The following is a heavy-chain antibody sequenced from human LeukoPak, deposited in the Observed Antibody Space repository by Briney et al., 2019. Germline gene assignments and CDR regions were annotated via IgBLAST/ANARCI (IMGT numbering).Heavy chain of an antibody. V-gene: IGHV4-59*01. J-gene: IGHJ4*02. CDR3: ARCTHYYYDSSGYSYYFDY. CDR2: IYYSGST. CDR1: GGSISSYY. Sequence: SETLSLTCTVSGGSISSYYWGWIRQPPGKGLEWIGYIYYSGSTNYNPSLKSRVTISVDTSKNQFSLKLSSVTAADTAVYYCARCTHYYYDSSGYSYYFDYWGQGTLVTVSS. D-gene: IGHD3-22*01.